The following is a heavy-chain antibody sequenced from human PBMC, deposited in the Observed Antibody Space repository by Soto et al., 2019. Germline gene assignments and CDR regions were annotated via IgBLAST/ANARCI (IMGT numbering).Heavy chain of an antibody. D-gene: IGHD2-2*01. V-gene: IGHV4-31*03. CDR3: GTMPIVVEPAPMDV. Sequence: PSETLSLTCTVSGGSIGSGGYYWSWIRQHPGKGLEWIGYIYYSGSTYYNPSLKSRVTISVDTSKNQFSLKLSSVTAADTAVYFCGTMPIVVEPAPMDVWGPGTSVTVSS. CDR2: IYYSGST. CDR1: GGSIGSGGYY. J-gene: IGHJ6*02.